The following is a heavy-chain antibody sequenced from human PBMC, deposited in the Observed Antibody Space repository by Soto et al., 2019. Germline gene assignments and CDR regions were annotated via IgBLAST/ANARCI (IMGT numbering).Heavy chain of an antibody. Sequence: GGSLRLSCAASGFTFSSYAMSWVRQAPGKGLEWVSAISGSGGSTYYADSVKGRFTIFRDNSKNTLYLQMNSLRAEDTAVYYCAKVRVREDIASPSWGQGTLVTVSS. J-gene: IGHJ5*02. D-gene: IGHD2-15*01. CDR3: AKVRVREDIASPS. CDR2: ISGSGGST. CDR1: GFTFSSYA. V-gene: IGHV3-23*01.